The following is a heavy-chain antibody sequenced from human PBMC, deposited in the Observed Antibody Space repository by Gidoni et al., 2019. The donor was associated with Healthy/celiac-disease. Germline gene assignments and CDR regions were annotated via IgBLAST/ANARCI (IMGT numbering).Heavy chain of an antibody. J-gene: IGHJ4*02. CDR1: GFNFYDYA. V-gene: IGHV3-9*01. CDR2: ISWNSGCI. CDR3: AKDMGYVDTAMVIDY. Sequence: EVQLVESGGGLVQPGRSLRLSCAASGFNFYDYAMHWVRKPTGKGLDWVSGISWNSGCIGYADSVKGRFTISRDNAKNSLYLQMNSLRAEDTALYYCAKDMGYVDTAMVIDYWGQGTLVTVSS. D-gene: IGHD5-18*01.